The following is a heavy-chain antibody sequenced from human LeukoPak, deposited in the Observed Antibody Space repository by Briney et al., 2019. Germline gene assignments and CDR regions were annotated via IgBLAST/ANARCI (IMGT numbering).Heavy chain of an antibody. J-gene: IGHJ4*02. D-gene: IGHD5-12*01. Sequence: GGSLRLSCAASGFTFSSYAMSWVRQAPGKGLEWVSAISGSGGSTYYADSVKGRFTISRDNSKNTLYLQMNSLRAEDTAVYYCAKDGIVATIWGSGFDYWGQGTLVTVSS. CDR3: AKDGIVATIWGSGFDY. CDR2: ISGSGGST. CDR1: GFTFSSYA. V-gene: IGHV3-23*01.